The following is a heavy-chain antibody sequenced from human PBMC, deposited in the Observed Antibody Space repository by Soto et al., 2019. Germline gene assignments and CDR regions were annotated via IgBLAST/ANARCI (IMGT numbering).Heavy chain of an antibody. CDR1: GINHNTYA. D-gene: IGHD5-12*01. V-gene: IGHV1-3*01. J-gene: IGHJ4*02. CDR2: INAGNGDT. Sequence: QVQLVQSGAEMKKPGASVKLSCKTSGINHNTYAIHWVRQAPGQGLEWMGWINAGNGDTRYSQNFQGRVTLTRDTSASTVYMDLDSLKSEDTGVYYCARAISGYVTWGQGTLVTVSS. CDR3: ARAISGYVT.